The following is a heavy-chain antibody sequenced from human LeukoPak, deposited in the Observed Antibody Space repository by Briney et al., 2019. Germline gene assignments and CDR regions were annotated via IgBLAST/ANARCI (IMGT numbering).Heavy chain of an antibody. CDR3: ARGQKYRSGYTVSELGSGYFDY. D-gene: IGHD5-18*01. J-gene: IGHJ4*02. CDR1: GGSSSGFY. V-gene: IGHV4-34*01. Sequence: MPSETLSLTCVVYGGSSSGFYWTWIRQTPGKGLEWIGKINVGGGTNYNPSLKSRVTMSLDTSKNQFSLRLSSVTAADTAVYYCARGQKYRSGYTVSELGSGYFDYWGQGTLVTVSS. CDR2: INVGGGT.